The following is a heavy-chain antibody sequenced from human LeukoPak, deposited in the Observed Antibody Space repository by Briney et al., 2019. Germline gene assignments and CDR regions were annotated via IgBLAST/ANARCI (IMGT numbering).Heavy chain of an antibody. CDR2: IYHSGST. V-gene: IGHV4-30-2*01. CDR1: GGSIGSGGYS. Sequence: PSETLSLTCAVSGGSIGSGGYSWSWLRQPPGTGLEWIGYIYHSGSTYYNPSLKSRVTISVDRSKNQFSLKLSSVTAADTAVYYCARWVTTEYYFDYWGQGTLVTVSS. D-gene: IGHD4-17*01. CDR3: ARWVTTEYYFDY. J-gene: IGHJ4*02.